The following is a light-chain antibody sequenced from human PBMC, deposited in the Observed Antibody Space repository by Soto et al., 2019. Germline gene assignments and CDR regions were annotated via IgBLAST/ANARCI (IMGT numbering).Light chain of an antibody. CDR3: MQALQTPQYT. CDR2: LGS. V-gene: IGKV2-28*01. Sequence: DIVMTQSPLSLPVTPGEPASISCRSSQSLLHSNGYNYLDWYLQKPRQSPQLLIYLGSNRASGVPDRFSGSGSGTDFTLKISRVEAEDVGVYYCMQALQTPQYTFGQGTKLEIK. J-gene: IGKJ2*01. CDR1: QSLLHSNGYNY.